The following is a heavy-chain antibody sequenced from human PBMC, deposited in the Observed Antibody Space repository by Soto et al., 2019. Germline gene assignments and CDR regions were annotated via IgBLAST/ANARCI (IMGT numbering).Heavy chain of an antibody. V-gene: IGHV3-7*03. J-gene: IGHJ4*02. CDR3: ASDRFRGTYYLRGVTYFFEE. Sequence: GGSLRLSCVTYGLTFTDYWMSWVRQAPGKGLEWVANIQQDESDKNYLDSVKGRFTISRDNAKNSLYLQMNSLRAEDTAVYYCASDRFRGTYYLRGVTYFFEEWGQGAPGTVSS. D-gene: IGHD1-26*01. CDR1: GLTFTDYW. CDR2: IQQDESDK.